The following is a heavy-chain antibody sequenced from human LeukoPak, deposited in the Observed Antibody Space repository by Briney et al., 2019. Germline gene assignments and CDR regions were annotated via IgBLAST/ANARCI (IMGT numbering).Heavy chain of an antibody. D-gene: IGHD2-2*01. CDR2: MNPNSGNT. CDR3: ARVSRLRRHIVVVPAAMQDSDYDSSGQPLAY. CDR1: GYTFTSYG. J-gene: IGHJ4*02. V-gene: IGHV1-8*02. Sequence: ASVKVSCKASGYTFTSYGISWVRQATGQGLEWMGWMNPNSGNTGYAQKFQGRVTMTRNTSISTAYMELSSLRSEDTAVYYCARVSRLRRHIVVVPAAMQDSDYDSSGQPLAYWGQGTLVTVSS.